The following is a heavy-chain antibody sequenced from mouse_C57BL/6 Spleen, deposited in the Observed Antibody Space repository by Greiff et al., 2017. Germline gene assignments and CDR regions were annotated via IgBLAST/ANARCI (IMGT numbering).Heavy chain of an antibody. Sequence: VQLQESGAELVKPGASVKISCKASGYAFSSYWMNWVKQRPGKGLEWIGQIYPGDGDTNYNGKFKGKATLTADKASRTAYMQLSSLTSEDSAVYFCAREAYYGSSYYFDYWGQGTTLTVSS. CDR3: AREAYYGSSYYFDY. CDR2: IYPGDGDT. D-gene: IGHD1-1*01. J-gene: IGHJ2*01. V-gene: IGHV1-80*01. CDR1: GYAFSSYW.